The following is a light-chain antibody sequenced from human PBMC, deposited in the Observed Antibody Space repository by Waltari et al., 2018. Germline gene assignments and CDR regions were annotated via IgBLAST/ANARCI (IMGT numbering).Light chain of an antibody. Sequence: QSVFTQPPSASGTPGQRVPISCSGSSSNIESNYVYLYQQFPGTAPKVLMFKNNQRPSGVSDRFSASKSGASASLAISGLRSDDEADYYCGTWDDSLSRPVFGGGTKLTVL. CDR1: SSNIESNY. CDR2: KNN. V-gene: IGLV1-47*01. CDR3: GTWDDSLSRPV. J-gene: IGLJ3*02.